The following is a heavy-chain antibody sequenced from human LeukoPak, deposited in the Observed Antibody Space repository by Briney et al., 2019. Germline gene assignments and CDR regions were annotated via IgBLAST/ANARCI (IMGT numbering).Heavy chain of an antibody. Sequence: GGSLRLSCAASGFTFSSYWMSWVRQAPGKGLEWVANIKQDGSEKYYVDSVKGRFTISRDNAKNSLYLQMNSLRAEDTAVYYCASQRGWWLCWPFDYWGQGTLVTVSS. D-gene: IGHD2-15*01. CDR3: ASQRGWWLCWPFDY. CDR2: IKQDGSEK. J-gene: IGHJ4*02. V-gene: IGHV3-7*01. CDR1: GFTFSSYW.